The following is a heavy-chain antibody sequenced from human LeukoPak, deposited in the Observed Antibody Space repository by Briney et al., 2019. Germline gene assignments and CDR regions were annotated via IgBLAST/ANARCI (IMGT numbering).Heavy chain of an antibody. J-gene: IGHJ6*02. CDR1: GYTFTSYD. CDR2: MNPNSGNT. V-gene: IGHV1-8*01. CDR3: ARGMQWLEYYYYGMDV. D-gene: IGHD6-19*01. Sequence: ASVKVSCKASGYTFTSYDINWVQQATGQGLEWMGWMNPNSGNTGYAQKFQGRVTMTRNTSISTAYMELSSLRSEDTAVYYCARGMQWLEYYYYGMDVWGQGTTVTVSS.